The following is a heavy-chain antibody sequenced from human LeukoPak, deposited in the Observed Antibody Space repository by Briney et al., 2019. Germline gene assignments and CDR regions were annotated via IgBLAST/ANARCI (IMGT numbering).Heavy chain of an antibody. CDR1: GFTFSSYW. J-gene: IGHJ6*03. CDR2: ISYDGSNK. D-gene: IGHD5-18*01. Sequence: LAGGSLRLSCAASGFTFSSYWMSWVRQAPGKGLEWVAVISYDGSNKYYADSVKGRFTISRDNSKNTLYLQMNSLRAEDTAVYYCARTMVTGLYYYYYYYMDVWGKGTTVTVSS. CDR3: ARTMVTGLYYYYYYYMDV. V-gene: IGHV3-30*03.